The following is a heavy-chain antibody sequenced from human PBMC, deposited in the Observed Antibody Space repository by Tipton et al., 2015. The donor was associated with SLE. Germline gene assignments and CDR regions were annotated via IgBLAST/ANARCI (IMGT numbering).Heavy chain of an antibody. V-gene: IGHV4-59*01. Sequence: TLSLTCTVSGGSINSYYWSWIRQPPGKGLEWIGYIYYSGSTNYNPSLKSRVTISVDTSKNQFSLKLSSVTAADTAVYYCARRNIVGYTFDTWGQGTMVTVSS. CDR3: ARRNIVGYTFDT. CDR1: GGSINSYY. CDR2: IYYSGST. D-gene: IGHD5-12*01. J-gene: IGHJ3*02.